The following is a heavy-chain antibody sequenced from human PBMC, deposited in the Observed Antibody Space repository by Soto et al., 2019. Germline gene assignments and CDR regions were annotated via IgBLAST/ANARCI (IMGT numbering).Heavy chain of an antibody. D-gene: IGHD3-10*01. CDR2: IKQDGSEK. CDR1: GFTFSSYW. CDR3: GRGGSGGYYKRPFGY. J-gene: IGHJ4*02. Sequence: GGSLRLSCAASGFTFSSYWMSWVRQAPGKGLEWVANIKQDGSEKYYVDSVKGQFTISRDNAKNSLYLQMNSLRAEDTAVYYCGRGGSGGYYKRPFGYWGQGTLVTVSS. V-gene: IGHV3-7*01.